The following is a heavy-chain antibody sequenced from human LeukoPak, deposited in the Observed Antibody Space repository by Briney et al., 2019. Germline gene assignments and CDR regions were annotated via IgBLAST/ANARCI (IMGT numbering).Heavy chain of an antibody. CDR1: GFTFDDYG. Sequence: RPGGSLRLSCAASGFTFDDYGMSWVRQAPGKGLEWVSGINWNGGSTGYADSVKGRFTISRDNAKNSLYLQLNSLRAEGTALYYCARASGYSSSWYGSVYWGQGTLVTVSS. CDR2: INWNGGST. D-gene: IGHD6-13*01. J-gene: IGHJ4*02. V-gene: IGHV3-20*04. CDR3: ARASGYSSSWYGSVY.